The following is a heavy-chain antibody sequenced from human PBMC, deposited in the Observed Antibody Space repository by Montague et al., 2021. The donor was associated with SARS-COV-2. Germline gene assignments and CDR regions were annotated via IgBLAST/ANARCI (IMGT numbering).Heavy chain of an antibody. J-gene: IGHJ3*02. CDR1: GGSISSSSYY. D-gene: IGHD3-9*01. V-gene: IGHV4-39*01. CDR2: INYSGST. CDR3: ATYYDILTGYYIAAFDN. Sequence: SETLSLTCTVSGGSISSSSYYWGWIRQPPGKGLEWIGSINYSGSTYYNPSLKSRVTISVDTSKNQFSLKLSSVTAADTAVYYCATYYDILTGYYIAAFDNWGQGTMVTVSS.